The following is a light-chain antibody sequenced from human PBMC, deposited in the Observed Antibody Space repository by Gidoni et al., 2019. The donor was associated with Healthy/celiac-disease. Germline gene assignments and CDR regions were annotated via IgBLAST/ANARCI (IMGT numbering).Light chain of an antibody. CDR1: QSVSSSY. V-gene: IGKV3-20*01. J-gene: IGKJ2*01. CDR3: QQYGSSPPT. CDR2: GAS. Sequence: IVLTQSPGTLSLSPGERATLSCSASQSVSSSYLAWYQQKPGQAPRLLIYGASSRATGIPDRFSGSGSGTDFTLTISRLEPEDFAVYYCQQYGSSPPTFGQGPKLEIK.